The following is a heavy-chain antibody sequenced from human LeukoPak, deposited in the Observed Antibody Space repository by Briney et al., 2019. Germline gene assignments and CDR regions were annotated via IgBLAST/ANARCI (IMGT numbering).Heavy chain of an antibody. Sequence: GGSLRLSCAASGFTFSSYAMSWVGQAPGKGLEWVSAISGSGGSTYYADSVKGRFTISRDNSKNTLYLQMNSLRAEDTAVYYCAMTPRYSSSWYLFDYWGQGTLVTVSS. CDR2: ISGSGGST. V-gene: IGHV3-23*01. CDR1: GFTFSSYA. CDR3: AMTPRYSSSWYLFDY. J-gene: IGHJ4*02. D-gene: IGHD6-13*01.